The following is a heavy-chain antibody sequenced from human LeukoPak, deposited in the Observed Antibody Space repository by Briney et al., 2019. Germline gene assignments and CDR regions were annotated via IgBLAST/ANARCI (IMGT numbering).Heavy chain of an antibody. CDR1: GGSFSGYY. CDR3: ARHQTTVTSHGMDV. D-gene: IGHD4-17*01. Sequence: SETLSLTCAVYGGSFSGYYWSWIRQPPGKGLEWIGEINHSGSTHYNPSLKSRVTISVDTSKNQFSLKLSSVTAADTAVYYCARHQTTVTSHGMDVWGQGTTVTVSS. V-gene: IGHV4-34*01. CDR2: INHSGST. J-gene: IGHJ6*02.